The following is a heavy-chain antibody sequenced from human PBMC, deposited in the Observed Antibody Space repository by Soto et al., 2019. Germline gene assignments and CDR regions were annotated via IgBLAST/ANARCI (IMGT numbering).Heavy chain of an antibody. D-gene: IGHD3-22*01. V-gene: IGHV2-5*01. CDR1: GLSLSTSGVG. J-gene: IGHJ5*02. CDR2: IYWNDDK. CDR3: AHRVTYYYDSSGYYWFDP. Sequence: SCPTLVNPTQTLTLTCTFSGLSLSTSGVGVGWIRQPPGKALEWLAIIYWNDDKRYSPSLKSRLTITKDTSKNQVVLTTTNMDPVDTATYYCAHRVTYYYDSSGYYWFDPWGQGTLVTVSS.